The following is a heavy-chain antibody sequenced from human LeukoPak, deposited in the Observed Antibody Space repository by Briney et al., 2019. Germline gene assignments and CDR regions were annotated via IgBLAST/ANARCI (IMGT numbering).Heavy chain of an antibody. CDR1: GGTFSSYA. Sequence: ASVKVSCKASGGTFSSYAISWVRQAPGQGLEWMGRIIPILGIANYAQKFQGRVTITADKSTSTAYMELSSLRSEDTAVYYCASGGTYYDIPNGMDVWGQGTTVTVSS. V-gene: IGHV1-69*04. CDR2: IIPILGIA. D-gene: IGHD3-9*01. J-gene: IGHJ6*02. CDR3: ASGGTYYDIPNGMDV.